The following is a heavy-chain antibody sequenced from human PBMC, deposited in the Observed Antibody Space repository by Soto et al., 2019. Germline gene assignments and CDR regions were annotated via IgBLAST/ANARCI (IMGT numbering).Heavy chain of an antibody. CDR3: AKDKLRFGDPTTFDY. D-gene: IGHD3-10*01. V-gene: IGHV3-9*01. CDR1: GFTFDDYA. Sequence: GGSLRLSCAASGFTFDDYAMHWVRQAPGKGLEWVSGISWNSGSIGYADSVKGRFTISRDNAKNSLYLQMNSLRAEDTALYYCAKDKLRFGDPTTFDYWGQGTLVTVSS. CDR2: ISWNSGSI. J-gene: IGHJ4*02.